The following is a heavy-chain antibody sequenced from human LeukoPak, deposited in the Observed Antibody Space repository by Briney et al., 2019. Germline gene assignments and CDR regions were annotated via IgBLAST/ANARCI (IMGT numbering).Heavy chain of an antibody. CDR3: ATDRERAFDI. CDR2: IYYTGST. CDR1: GGSITSHY. Sequence: SETLSLTCIVSGGSITSHYWSWIRQPPGKGREWIGCIYYTGSTNYNSSLKSRVTISVDTSKNRFSLKLSSVTAADTAVYYCATDRERAFDIWGQGTMVTVSS. V-gene: IGHV4-59*11. D-gene: IGHD1-1*01. J-gene: IGHJ3*02.